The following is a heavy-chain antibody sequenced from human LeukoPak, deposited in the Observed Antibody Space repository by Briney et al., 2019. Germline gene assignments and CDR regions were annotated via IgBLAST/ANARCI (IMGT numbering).Heavy chain of an antibody. D-gene: IGHD5-24*01. J-gene: IGHJ4*02. Sequence: ASVKVSCKTSESTFSGYYLHWVRQAPGQGLEWMGWINYNSGVTNYAQKFQGRVTLTRDTSINAVYIGLSGLTSDDTALYYCARDNRWSFDYWGQGTPVTVSS. CDR2: INYNSGVT. V-gene: IGHV1-2*02. CDR1: ESTFSGYY. CDR3: ARDNRWSFDY.